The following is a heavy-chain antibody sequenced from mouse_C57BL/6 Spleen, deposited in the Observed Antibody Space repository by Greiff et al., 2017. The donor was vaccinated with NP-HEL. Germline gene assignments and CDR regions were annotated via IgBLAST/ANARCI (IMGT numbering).Heavy chain of an antibody. CDR1: GYSITSGYY. CDR3: ARGGYYSSSYPFAY. Sequence: ESGPGLVKPSQSLSLTCYVTGYSITSGYYWNWIRQFPGNKLEWMGYISYDGSNNYNPSLKNRISITRDTSKNQFFLKLNSVTTEDTATYYCARGGYYSSSYPFAYWGQGTLVTVSA. V-gene: IGHV3-6*01. J-gene: IGHJ3*01. D-gene: IGHD1-1*01. CDR2: ISYDGSN.